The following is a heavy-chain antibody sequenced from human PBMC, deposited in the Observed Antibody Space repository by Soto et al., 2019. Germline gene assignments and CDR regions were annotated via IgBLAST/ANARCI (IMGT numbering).Heavy chain of an antibody. V-gene: IGHV1-69*01. J-gene: IGHJ5*02. CDR3: ARDGYCGGDCYPYNWFDP. CDR2: IIPIFGTA. Sequence: VQLLESGGGLVQPGGSLRLSCAASGFTFSSYAISWVRQAPGQGLEWMGGIIPIFGTANYAQKFQGRVTITADESTSTAYMELSSLRSEDTAVYYCARDGYCGGDCYPYNWFDPWGQGTLVTVSS. CDR1: GFTFSSYA. D-gene: IGHD2-21*02.